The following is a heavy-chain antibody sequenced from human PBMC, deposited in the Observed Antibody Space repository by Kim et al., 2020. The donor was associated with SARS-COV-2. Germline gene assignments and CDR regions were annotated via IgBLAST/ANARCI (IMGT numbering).Heavy chain of an antibody. D-gene: IGHD3-3*01. CDR2: ISGSGGST. J-gene: IGHJ6*02. V-gene: IGHV3-23*01. CDR1: GFTFSSYA. Sequence: GGSLRLSCAASGFTFSSYAMSWVRQAPGKGLEWVSAISGSGGSTYYADSVKGRFTISRDNSKNTLYLQMNSLRAEDTAVYYCAKGQGVVTSYGMDVWGQGTTVTVSS. CDR3: AKGQGVVTSYGMDV.